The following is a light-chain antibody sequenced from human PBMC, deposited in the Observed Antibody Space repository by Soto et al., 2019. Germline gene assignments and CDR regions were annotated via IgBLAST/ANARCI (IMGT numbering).Light chain of an antibody. J-gene: IGKJ2*01. CDR3: QQYGSSPRYT. Sequence: EIVLTQSPGTLSLSPGERATLSCRASQSVSSSYLAWYQQKPGQAPRLLIYGASSRATGIPDRFSGSGSGTDFTLXISRLEPEDFAVYYCQQYGSSPRYTFGQGTKLEIK. CDR1: QSVSSSY. V-gene: IGKV3-20*01. CDR2: GAS.